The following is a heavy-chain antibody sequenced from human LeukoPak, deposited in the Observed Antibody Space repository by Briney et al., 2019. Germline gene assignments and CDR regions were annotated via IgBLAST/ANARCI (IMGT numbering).Heavy chain of an antibody. V-gene: IGHV3-64*01. D-gene: IGHD3-10*01. CDR2: ISSNGGST. CDR1: GFTFSSYA. CDR3: ARAFLSDYYGSGSYLHY. Sequence: PGGSLRLSCAASGFTFSSYAMHWVRQAPGKGLEYVSAISSNGGSTYYANSVKGRFTISRDNSKNTLYLQMGSLRAEDMAVYYCARAFLSDYYGSGSYLHYWGQGTLVTVSS. J-gene: IGHJ4*02.